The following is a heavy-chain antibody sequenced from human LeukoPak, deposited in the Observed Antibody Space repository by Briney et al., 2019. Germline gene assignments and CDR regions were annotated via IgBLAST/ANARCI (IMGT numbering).Heavy chain of an antibody. CDR1: GYSISSGYY. CDR3: ARDKGTSYLSSFDY. J-gene: IGHJ4*02. Sequence: SETLSPTCTVSGYSISSGYYWGWIRQPPGKGLEWIGSIYHSGSTYYNPSLKSRVTISVDTSKNQFSLKLSSVTAADTAVYYCARDKGTSYLSSFDYWGQGTLVTVSS. V-gene: IGHV4-38-2*02. D-gene: IGHD6-6*01. CDR2: IYHSGST.